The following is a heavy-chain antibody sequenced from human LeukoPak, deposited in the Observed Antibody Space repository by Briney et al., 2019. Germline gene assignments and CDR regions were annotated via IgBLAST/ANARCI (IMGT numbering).Heavy chain of an antibody. CDR3: ARGRPQLPAAHFDY. D-gene: IGHD1-1*01. V-gene: IGHV1-69*05. J-gene: IGHJ4*02. Sequence: SVKVSCKASGGTFSSYAISWVRQAPGQGLEWMGGIIPIFGTANYAQKFQGRVTITTDESTSTAYMELSGLRSEDTAVYYCARGRPQLPAAHFDYWGQGTLVTVSS. CDR2: IIPIFGTA. CDR1: GGTFSSYA.